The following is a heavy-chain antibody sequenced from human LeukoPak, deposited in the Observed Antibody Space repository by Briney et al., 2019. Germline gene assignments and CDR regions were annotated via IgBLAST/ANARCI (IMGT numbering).Heavy chain of an antibody. CDR1: GFTFSSYG. V-gene: IGHV3-30*02. D-gene: IGHD3-10*01. J-gene: IGHJ4*02. CDR2: IRYDGSNK. CDR3: AKDEIMDGSGTSPPFDY. Sequence: GGSLRLSCAASGFTFSSYGMHWVRQAPGKGLEWVAFIRYDGSNKYYADSVKGRFTISRDNSKNTLYLQMNSLRAEDTAVYYCAKDEIMDGSGTSPPFDYWGQGTLVTVSS.